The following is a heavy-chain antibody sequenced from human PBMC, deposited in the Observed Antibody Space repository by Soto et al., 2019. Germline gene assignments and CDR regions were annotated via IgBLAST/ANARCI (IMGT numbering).Heavy chain of an antibody. Sequence: SVEVYFKASRGTFISYAISWVRQAPGQGLEWMGGIIPIFGTANYAQKFQGRVTITADKSTSTAYMELSSLRSEDTAVYYCARDREMATSTGDAFDIWGQGTMVTVSS. D-gene: IGHD5-12*01. V-gene: IGHV1-69*06. CDR3: ARDREMATSTGDAFDI. CDR1: RGTFISYA. CDR2: IIPIFGTA. J-gene: IGHJ3*02.